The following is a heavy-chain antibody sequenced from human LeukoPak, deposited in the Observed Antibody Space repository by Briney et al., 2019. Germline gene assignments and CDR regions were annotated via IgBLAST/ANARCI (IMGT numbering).Heavy chain of an antibody. V-gene: IGHV4-39*01. Sequence: PSETLSLTCTVSGASFSSSTYYWGWIRQPPGKGLEWIGSIYYSGSSYYNPSLKSRVTMSVDTSKNQFSLKLSSVTAADTAVYYCARHAGGISATGTRPFDYWGQGTLVTVSS. CDR1: GASFSSSTYY. D-gene: IGHD6-13*01. J-gene: IGHJ4*02. CDR2: IYYSGSS. CDR3: ARHAGGISATGTRPFDY.